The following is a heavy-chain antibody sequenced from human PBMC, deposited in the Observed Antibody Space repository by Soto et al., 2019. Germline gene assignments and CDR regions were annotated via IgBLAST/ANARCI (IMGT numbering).Heavy chain of an antibody. CDR1: GFTFSSYA. CDR2: ISGSGGST. V-gene: IGHV3-23*01. CDR3: AKVLVVPAAIGSDYLDY. D-gene: IGHD2-2*01. Sequence: GGSLRLSCAASGFTFSSYAMSWVRQAPGKGLEWVSAISGSGGSTYYADSVKGRFTISRDNSKNTLYLQMNSLRAEDTAVYHCAKVLVVPAAIGSDYLDYWGQGTLVTVSS. J-gene: IGHJ4*02.